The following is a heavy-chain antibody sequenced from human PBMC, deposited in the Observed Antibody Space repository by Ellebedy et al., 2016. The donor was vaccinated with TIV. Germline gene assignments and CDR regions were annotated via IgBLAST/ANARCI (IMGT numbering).Heavy chain of an antibody. J-gene: IGHJ4*02. CDR1: GGSISSYY. CDR2: IYYSGST. Sequence: MPSETLSLTCTVSGGSISSYYWSWIRQPPGKGLEWIGYIYYSGSTNYNPSLKSRVTISVDTSKNQFSLKLSSVTAADTAVYYCARPSDELAVAGPGPFDYWGQGTLVTVSS. V-gene: IGHV4-59*01. CDR3: ARPSDELAVAGPGPFDY. D-gene: IGHD6-19*01.